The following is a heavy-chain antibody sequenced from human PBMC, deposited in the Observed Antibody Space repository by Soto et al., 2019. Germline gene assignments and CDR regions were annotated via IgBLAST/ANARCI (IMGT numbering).Heavy chain of an antibody. CDR1: GGSISSYY. Sequence: QVQLQESDPGLLKPSETLSLTCTVSGGSISSYYLSWIRQPPGKGLEWIGYIYYSGSINYNPSLKSRCPISLDTSKNKFSLKLSSVTAGHTALYYCARQTATPAGYTYSRWDNWFDPWGQGTLVTVSS. V-gene: IGHV4-59*01. CDR3: ARQTATPAGYTYSRWDNWFDP. J-gene: IGHJ5*02. CDR2: IYYSGSI. D-gene: IGHD5-18*01.